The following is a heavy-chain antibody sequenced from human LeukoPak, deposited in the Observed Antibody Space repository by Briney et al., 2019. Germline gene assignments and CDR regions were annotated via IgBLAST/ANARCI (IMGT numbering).Heavy chain of an antibody. J-gene: IGHJ4*02. CDR2: ISSDESNK. CDR3: AKDSSGYSGYLTN. Sequence: GGSLRLSCAASGFTFSSYGMQWVRQAPGKGLEWVAVISSDESNKYYADSVKGRFTISRDNAKNTLYLQMNSLRAEDTAVYYCAKDSSGYSGYLTNWGQGTLVTVSS. V-gene: IGHV3-30*18. CDR1: GFTFSSYG. D-gene: IGHD5-12*01.